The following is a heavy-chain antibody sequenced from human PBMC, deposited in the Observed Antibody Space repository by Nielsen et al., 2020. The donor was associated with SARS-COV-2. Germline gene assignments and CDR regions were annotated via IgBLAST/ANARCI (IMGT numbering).Heavy chain of an antibody. J-gene: IGHJ2*01. CDR1: GFTFSSYV. D-gene: IGHD2-15*01. V-gene: IGHV3-23*01. Sequence: GESLKISCAASGFTFSSYVMTWVRQAPGKGLEWVSLIGGSGVPTYYADSVKGRLAISRDNPKNTLYLEMSSLRAEDTAIYYCARDAYCSGGSCDWYFDLWGRGTLVTVSS. CDR2: IGGSGVPT. CDR3: ARDAYCSGGSCDWYFDL.